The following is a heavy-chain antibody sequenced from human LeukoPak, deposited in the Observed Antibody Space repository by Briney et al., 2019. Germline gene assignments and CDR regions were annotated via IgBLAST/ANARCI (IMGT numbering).Heavy chain of an antibody. D-gene: IGHD3-16*01. CDR1: GGSISSYY. CDR2: IYYGGST. CDR3: ARVSGGTLIDY. Sequence: SETLSLTCTVSGGSISSYYWSWIRQPPGKGLEWIGYIYYGGSTNYNPSLKSRVTISVDTSKNQFSLKLSSVTAADTAVYYCARVSGGTLIDYWGQGTLVTVSS. J-gene: IGHJ4*02. V-gene: IGHV4-59*01.